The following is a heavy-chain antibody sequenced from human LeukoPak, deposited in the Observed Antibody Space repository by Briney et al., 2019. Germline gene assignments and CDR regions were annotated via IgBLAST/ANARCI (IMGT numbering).Heavy chain of an antibody. V-gene: IGHV5-51*01. CDR2: IYPGDSDT. Sequence: GESLKISCKGSGYSFTSYWIGWVRQMPGKGLEWMGIIYPGDSDTRYSPSFQGQVTISADKSISTAYLQWSSLKASDTAMYYCARWIQLWPRSYYMDVWGKGTTVTIS. J-gene: IGHJ6*03. CDR1: GYSFTSYW. CDR3: ARWIQLWPRSYYMDV. D-gene: IGHD5-18*01.